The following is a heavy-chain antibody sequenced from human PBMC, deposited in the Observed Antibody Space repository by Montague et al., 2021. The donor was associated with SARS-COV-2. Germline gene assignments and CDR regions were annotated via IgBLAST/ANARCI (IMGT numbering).Heavy chain of an antibody. J-gene: IGHJ3*02. CDR2: IYHSGTT. Sequence: SETLSLTCTVSGGSINSGYYWGWIRKFPGKGLEWIGSIYHSGTTYYNPSLKSRVTISVDTSKNQFSLKMYSVTAADTAQFYCARDRTFRDGYLDAFEIWGQGTMVTVSS. D-gene: IGHD5-24*01. CDR3: ARDRTFRDGYLDAFEI. V-gene: IGHV4-38-2*02. CDR1: GGSINSGYY.